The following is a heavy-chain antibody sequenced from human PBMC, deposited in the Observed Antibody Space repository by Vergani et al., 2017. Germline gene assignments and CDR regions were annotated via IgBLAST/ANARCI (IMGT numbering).Heavy chain of an antibody. CDR1: GGSISSGSYY. CDR2: IYTSGST. D-gene: IGHD1-7*01. V-gene: IGHV4-61*02. J-gene: IGHJ6*03. Sequence: QVQLQESGPGLVKPSQTLSLTCTVSGGSISSGSYYWSWIRQPAGKGLEWIGRIYTSGSTNYNPSLKSRVTISVDTSKNQFSLKLSSVTAADTAVYYCARGLGWNYQYYYYYDMDVWGKGTTVTVSS. CDR3: ARGLGWNYQYYYYYDMDV.